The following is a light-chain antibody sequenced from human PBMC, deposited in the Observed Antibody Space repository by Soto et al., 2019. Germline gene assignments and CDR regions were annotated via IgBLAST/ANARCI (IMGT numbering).Light chain of an antibody. V-gene: IGKV3-20*01. CDR1: QRISGNS. CDR2: DAS. CDR3: QQRGGSPPTWT. J-gene: IGKJ1*01. Sequence: EIVLTQSPGTLSLSPGERATLSFRASQRISGNSLAWYQQKPGQAPRLLIYDASNRATGIPDRFSGSGSGTDFTLTISRLEPEDFAVYYCQQRGGSPPTWTFGQGTKVDNK.